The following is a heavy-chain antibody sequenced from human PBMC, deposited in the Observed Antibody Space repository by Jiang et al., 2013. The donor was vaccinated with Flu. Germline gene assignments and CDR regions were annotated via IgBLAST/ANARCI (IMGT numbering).Heavy chain of an antibody. CDR2: ISGSGGST. V-gene: IGHV3-23*01. J-gene: IGHJ5*02. Sequence: EWVSAISGSGGSTYYADSVKGRFTISRDNSKNTLYLQMNSLRAEDTAVYYCAKLERPGWFDPWGQGTLVTVSS. D-gene: IGHD1-1*01. CDR3: AKLERPGWFDP.